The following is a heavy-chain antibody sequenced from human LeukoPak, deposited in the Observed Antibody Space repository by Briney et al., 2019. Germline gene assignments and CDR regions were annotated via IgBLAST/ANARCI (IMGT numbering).Heavy chain of an antibody. V-gene: IGHV5-51*01. CDR2: IYPGDSDA. Sequence: GESLKISCKGSGYIFINYWIGWVRQIPGKGLEWMGIIYPGDSDARYSPSFQGQVTISADKSISTAYLQWSSLKASDTAMYYCASGPDYDFWSGYSDPFDYWGQGTLVTVSS. J-gene: IGHJ4*02. CDR3: ASGPDYDFWSGYSDPFDY. D-gene: IGHD3-3*01. CDR1: GYIFINYW.